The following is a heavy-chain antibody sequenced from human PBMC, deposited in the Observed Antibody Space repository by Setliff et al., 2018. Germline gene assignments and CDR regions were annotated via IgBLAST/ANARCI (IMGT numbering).Heavy chain of an antibody. CDR3: ATGPDIGEFGGNYFNY. V-gene: IGHV1-69*05. CDR1: GGTFSRYA. CDR2: SIPMYRTT. D-gene: IGHD2-15*01. J-gene: IGHJ4*02. Sequence: SVKVSCKASGGTFSRYAISWVRQAPGQGLEWMGGSIPMYRTTKYAQKFQGRVTITTDESTTTAYMELSSLRSEDTAVYYCATGPDIGEFGGNYFNYWGQGTLVTVA.